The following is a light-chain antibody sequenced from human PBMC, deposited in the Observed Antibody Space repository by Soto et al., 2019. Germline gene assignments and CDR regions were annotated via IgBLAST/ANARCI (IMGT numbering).Light chain of an antibody. Sequence: DIQMTQSPSTLSASVGDRVTITCRASQSISSWLAWYQQKPGKAPKLLIYKASSLESGVPSRFSGSGSGTEFTLTISSLQPDDFATYHCQQYNSWTFGQGTKVEIK. CDR3: QQYNSWT. V-gene: IGKV1-5*03. CDR2: KAS. CDR1: QSISSW. J-gene: IGKJ1*01.